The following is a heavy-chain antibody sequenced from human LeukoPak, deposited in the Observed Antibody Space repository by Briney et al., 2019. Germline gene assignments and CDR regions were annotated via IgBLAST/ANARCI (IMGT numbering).Heavy chain of an antibody. CDR1: GGTFSSYA. CDR3: AREFPAAIRGIFDY. J-gene: IGHJ4*02. D-gene: IGHD2-2*02. Sequence: SVKVSCKASGGTFSSYAISWVRQAPGQGLEWMGGIIPIFGTANYAQKFQGRVTITADESTSTAYMELSSLRSEDTAVYYCAREFPAAIRGIFDYWGQGTLVTVSS. CDR2: IIPIFGTA. V-gene: IGHV1-69*13.